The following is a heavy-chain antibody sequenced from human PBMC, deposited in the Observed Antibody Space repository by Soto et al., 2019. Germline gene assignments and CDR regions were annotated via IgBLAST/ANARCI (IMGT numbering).Heavy chain of an antibody. CDR1: GYTFTSYD. J-gene: IGHJ4*02. Sequence: QVQLVQSGAEVKKPGASVKVSCKASGYTFTSYDINWVRQATGQGLEWMGWMNPNSGNTGYAQKFQDRINMTRNTSISTAYMELSSLRSEDTAVYYCARVGREILWFGESPFFDSWGQGTLVTVSS. CDR2: MNPNSGNT. V-gene: IGHV1-8*01. CDR3: ARVGREILWFGESPFFDS. D-gene: IGHD3-10*01.